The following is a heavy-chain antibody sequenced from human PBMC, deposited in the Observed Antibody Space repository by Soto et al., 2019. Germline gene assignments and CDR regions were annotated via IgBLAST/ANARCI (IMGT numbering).Heavy chain of an antibody. J-gene: IGHJ4*02. CDR1: GFTFSSYA. CDR3: VVGATLLACFDY. CDR2: ISSNGGST. Sequence: GGSLRLACSASGFTFSSYAMHWVRQAPGKGLEYVSAISSNGGSTYYADSVEGRFTISRDNSKNTLYLQMSSLRAEDTAVYYCVVGATLLACFDYRAQGSLVTVSS. D-gene: IGHD1-26*01. V-gene: IGHV3-64D*08.